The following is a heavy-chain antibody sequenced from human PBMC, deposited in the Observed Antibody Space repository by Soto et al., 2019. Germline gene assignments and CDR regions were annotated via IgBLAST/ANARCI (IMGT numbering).Heavy chain of an antibody. D-gene: IGHD2-8*01. J-gene: IGHJ3*02. CDR2: IWYDGNNK. V-gene: IGHV3-33*01. Sequence: QVQLVESGGGVGQPGRSLRLSCAASGFTFSSYGMHWVRKAPGKGLEWVAVIWYDGNNKYYADSVKGRFTISRDNSKNTLYLQMNSLRAEDTAVYYSARLYLGSGAFDIWGQGTMVTFSS. CDR1: GFTFSSYG. CDR3: ARLYLGSGAFDI.